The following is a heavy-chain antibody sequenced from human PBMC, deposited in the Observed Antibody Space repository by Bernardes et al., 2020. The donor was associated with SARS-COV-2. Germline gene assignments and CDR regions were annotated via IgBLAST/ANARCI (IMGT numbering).Heavy chain of an antibody. CDR1: GYSFTGYY. Sequence: ASVKVSCKASGYSFTGYYIHWVRQAPGQGREWMGWIHPNTGDTTYAQNFQGRVTLTRETSIHTAYMAVSRLLSDDTAVDYCGAVTGGQRDGFDIWGQGTMVTVSS. J-gene: IGHJ3*02. CDR2: IHPNTGDT. V-gene: IGHV1-2*02. CDR3: GAVTGGQRDGFDI. D-gene: IGHD2-2*01.